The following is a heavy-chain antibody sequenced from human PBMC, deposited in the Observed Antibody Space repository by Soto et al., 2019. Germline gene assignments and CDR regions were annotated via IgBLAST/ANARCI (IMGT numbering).Heavy chain of an antibody. CDR2: IIPIFGTA. Sequence: VKVSCKASGVTFSSYAISWVRQAPGQGLEWMGGIIPIFGTANYAQKFQGRVTITADESTSTAYMELSSLRSEDTAVYYCAILVQLERTFDYWGQGTLVTVSS. D-gene: IGHD1-1*01. V-gene: IGHV1-69*13. CDR1: GVTFSSYA. CDR3: AILVQLERTFDY. J-gene: IGHJ4*02.